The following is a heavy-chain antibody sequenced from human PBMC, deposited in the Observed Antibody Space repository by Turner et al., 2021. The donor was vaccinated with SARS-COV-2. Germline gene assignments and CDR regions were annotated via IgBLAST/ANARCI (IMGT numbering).Heavy chain of an antibody. CDR2: ISWNSGSI. J-gene: IGHJ6*02. V-gene: IGHV3-9*01. Sequence: EVQLVESGGGLIQRGGSLRLSCAASGLTVSSNYMSWVRQAPGKGLEWVSGISWNSGSIGYADSVKGRFTISRDNAKNSLYLQMNSLRAEDTALYYCAKDRATGYYYYGMDVWGQGTTVTVSS. CDR3: AKDRATGYYYYGMDV. CDR1: GLTVSSNY. D-gene: IGHD5-12*01.